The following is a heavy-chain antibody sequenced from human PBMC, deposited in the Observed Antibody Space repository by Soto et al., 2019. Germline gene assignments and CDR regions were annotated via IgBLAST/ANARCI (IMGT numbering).Heavy chain of an antibody. Sequence: LSLTCAVSGGSMKNNDWWSWVRQPPGQGLEWIGEIHHTGDNKYNPSLRSRVTMSVDTSKKHVSLQLNSVTGADTAVYYCARGSALGTFGLDVWGQGTTVTVSS. J-gene: IGHJ6*02. V-gene: IGHV4-4*02. D-gene: IGHD1-26*01. CDR2: IHHTGDN. CDR1: GGSMKNNDW. CDR3: ARGSALGTFGLDV.